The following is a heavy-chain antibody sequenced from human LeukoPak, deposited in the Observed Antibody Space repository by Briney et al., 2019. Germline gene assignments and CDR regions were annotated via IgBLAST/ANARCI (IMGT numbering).Heavy chain of an antibody. D-gene: IGHD6-6*01. CDR1: GCSFSGLW. V-gene: IGHV3-7*03. CDR2: VNSDGSEG. Sequence: GGSLTLSCVVCGCSFSGLWMSWFRQAAGKGREGVASVNSDGSEGYYADVVKGRFTISRDNAKNSLYLQINSLRAEDTAVYYCARSSDTSSSSVWGQGTMVTVSS. J-gene: IGHJ3*01. CDR3: ARSSDTSSSSV.